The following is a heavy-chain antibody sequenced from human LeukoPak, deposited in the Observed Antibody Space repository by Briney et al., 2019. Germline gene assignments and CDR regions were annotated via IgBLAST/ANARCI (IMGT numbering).Heavy chain of an antibody. CDR2: IRYDGSNK. Sequence: GGSLRLSCAASGFTFSSYGMHWVRQAPGKGLEWVAFIRYDGSNKYYADSVKGRFTISRDNSKNTLYLQMNSLRAEDTAVYYCAKQMGSGSYYYDAMDVWGQGTTVTVSS. D-gene: IGHD3-10*01. V-gene: IGHV3-30*02. CDR3: AKQMGSGSYYYDAMDV. J-gene: IGHJ6*02. CDR1: GFTFSSYG.